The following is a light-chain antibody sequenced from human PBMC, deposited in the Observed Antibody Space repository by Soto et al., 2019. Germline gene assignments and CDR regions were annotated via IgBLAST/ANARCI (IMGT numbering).Light chain of an antibody. V-gene: IGLV2-14*01. Sequence: QSALTQPASVSGSPGQSITISCTGTSRDFGSYKHVSWYQHHPGKAPKLMIYEVSNRPSGVSNRFSGSKSGNTASLPISGLQAEDEADYYCNSYTSSAARVFATGTKVTVL. J-gene: IGLJ1*01. CDR1: SRDFGSYKH. CDR2: EVS. CDR3: NSYTSSAARV.